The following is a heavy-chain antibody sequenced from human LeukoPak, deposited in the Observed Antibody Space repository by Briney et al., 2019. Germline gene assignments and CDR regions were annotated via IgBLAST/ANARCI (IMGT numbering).Heavy chain of an antibody. J-gene: IGHJ6*02. CDR3: ARVSLWAMTHRERYYYYGMDV. D-gene: IGHD2-2*01. CDR2: INHSGST. Sequence: PSETLSLTCAVYGGSFSGYYWSWIRQPPGKGLEWIGEINHSGSTNYNPSLKSRVTISVDTSKNQFSLRLSSVTAADTAVYYCARVSLWAMTHRERYYYYGMDVWGQGTTVTVSS. V-gene: IGHV4-34*01. CDR1: GGSFSGYY.